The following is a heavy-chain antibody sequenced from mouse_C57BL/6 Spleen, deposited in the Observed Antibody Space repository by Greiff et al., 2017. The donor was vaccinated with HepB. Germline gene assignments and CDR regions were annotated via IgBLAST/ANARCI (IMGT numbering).Heavy chain of an antibody. Sequence: VQLQQSGPELVKPGASVKIPCKASGYTFTDYNMDWVKQSHGKSLEWIGDINPNNGGTIYNQKFKGQATLTVDKSSSTAYMELRSLTSEDTAVYNWARETGAYAMDYWGQETSVTDSS. CDR1: GYTFTDYN. CDR3: ARETGAYAMDY. V-gene: IGHV1-18*01. D-gene: IGHD4-1*01. J-gene: IGHJ4*01. CDR2: INPNNGGT.